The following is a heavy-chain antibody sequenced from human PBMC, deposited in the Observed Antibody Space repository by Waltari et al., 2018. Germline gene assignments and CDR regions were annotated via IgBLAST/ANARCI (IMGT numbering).Heavy chain of an antibody. CDR3: AKDSSGYYFNWFDP. CDR1: GFTFDDYA. V-gene: IGHV3-9*01. CDR2: ISWNSGSI. D-gene: IGHD3-22*01. J-gene: IGHJ5*02. Sequence: EVQLVESGGGLVQPGRSLRLSCEASGFTFDDYAMHWVRQAPGKGLEWVSGISWNSGSIGYADSVKGRFTISRDNAKNSLYLQMNSLRAEDTALYYCAKDSSGYYFNWFDPWGQGTLVTVSS.